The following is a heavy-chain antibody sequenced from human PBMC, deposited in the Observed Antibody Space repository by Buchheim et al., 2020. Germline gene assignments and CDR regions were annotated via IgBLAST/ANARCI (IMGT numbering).Heavy chain of an antibody. Sequence: EVQLVQSGAEVKKPGESLRISCKGSGYSFTSYWISWVRQMPGKGLEWMGRIDPSDSYTNYSPSFQGHVTISADKSISPAYLQWSSLKASDTAMYYCARHQVHPDYGDYGEYYYYYGMDVWGQGTT. CDR3: ARHQVHPDYGDYGEYYYYYGMDV. V-gene: IGHV5-10-1*01. D-gene: IGHD4-17*01. J-gene: IGHJ6*02. CDR1: GYSFTSYW. CDR2: IDPSDSYT.